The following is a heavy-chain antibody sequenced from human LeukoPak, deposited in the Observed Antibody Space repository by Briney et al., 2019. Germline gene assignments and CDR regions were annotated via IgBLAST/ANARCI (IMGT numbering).Heavy chain of an antibody. CDR2: IYYSGST. CDR1: GGSFSSYY. CDR3: ARERDRYSTGGLVDY. D-gene: IGHD5-18*01. J-gene: IGHJ4*02. Sequence: SETLSLTCAVYGGSFSSYYWGWIRQPPGKGLEWIGSIYYSGSTYYNPSLKSRVTISVDTSKNQFSLKLSSVTAADTAVYYCARERDRYSTGGLVDYWGQGTLVTVSS. V-gene: IGHV4-39*07.